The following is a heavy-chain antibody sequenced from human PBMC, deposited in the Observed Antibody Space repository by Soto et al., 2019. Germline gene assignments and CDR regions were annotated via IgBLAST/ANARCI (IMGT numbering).Heavy chain of an antibody. V-gene: IGHV1-69*06. D-gene: IGHD3-10*01. J-gene: IGHJ3*02. CDR2: TIPVFNTA. Sequence: QVQLEQSGAEVKKPGSSVKISGKASGGTLSDDGVSWLRQAPGQGLEWVGGTIPVFNTAKYAPKFQGRVTIAADKSTNIAYMELGSLSSDDTAFYYCARGVYGSGNYYTGPSAFDIWGQGTLVIVSS. CDR1: GGTLSDDG. CDR3: ARGVYGSGNYYTGPSAFDI.